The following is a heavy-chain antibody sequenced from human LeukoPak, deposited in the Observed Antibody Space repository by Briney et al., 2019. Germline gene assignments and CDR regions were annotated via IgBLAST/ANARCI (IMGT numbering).Heavy chain of an antibody. V-gene: IGHV3-21*01. CDR2: ISSSSRYI. J-gene: IGHJ4*02. CDR1: GFTFSSFT. CDR3: ARDDDGGYLNIDY. D-gene: IGHD2-15*01. Sequence: PGGSLRLSCAASGFTFSSFTMNWVRQAPGKGLEWVSSISSSSRYIYYADSVKGRFTISRDNAKNSLYLQVNSLRAEDTAVYYCARDDDGGYLNIDYWGQGTLVTVSS.